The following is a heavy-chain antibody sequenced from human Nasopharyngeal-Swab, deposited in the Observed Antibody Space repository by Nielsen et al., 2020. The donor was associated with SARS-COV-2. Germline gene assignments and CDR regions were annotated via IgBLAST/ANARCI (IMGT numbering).Heavy chain of an antibody. D-gene: IGHD3-3*01. J-gene: IGHJ6*02. CDR1: GGTFSSYA. CDR2: IIPILGIA. V-gene: IGHV1-69*10. CDR3: ARDWDFWSGYYMDYYYGMDV. Sequence: SVKVSCKASGGTFSSYAISWVRQAPGQGLEWMGGIIPILGIANCAQKFQGRVTITADKSTSTAYMELSSLRSEDTAVYYCARDWDFWSGYYMDYYYGMDVWGQGTTVTVSS.